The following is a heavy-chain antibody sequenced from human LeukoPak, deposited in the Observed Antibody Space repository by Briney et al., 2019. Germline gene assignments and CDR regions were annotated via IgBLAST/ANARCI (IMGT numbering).Heavy chain of an antibody. CDR2: IRYDGSNK. CDR3: AKVVVPWSPGAYCTNGVCHFDY. V-gene: IGHV3-30*02. D-gene: IGHD2-8*01. CDR1: GFTFSSCG. J-gene: IGHJ4*02. Sequence: GGSLRLSCAASGFTFSSCGMHWVRQAPGKGLEWVAFIRYDGSNKYYADSVKGRFTISRDNSKNTLYLQMNSLRAEDTAVYYCAKVVVPWSPGAYCTNGVCHFDYWGQGTLVTVSS.